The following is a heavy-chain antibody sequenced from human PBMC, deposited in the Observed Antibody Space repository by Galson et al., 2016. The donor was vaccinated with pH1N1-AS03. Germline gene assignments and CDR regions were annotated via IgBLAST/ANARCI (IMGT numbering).Heavy chain of an antibody. CDR1: GGSFSTYA. Sequence: QSGAEVTKSGESLRISCKASGGSFSTYAITWVRQAPGQGLEWMGGIIPVFGTTSFAQKFQDRVSITADESTSTAFMELSSLRSEDTAVYYCAKGNYQLLNYYYYMDVWGKGTTVTVSS. CDR3: AKGNYQLLNYYYYMDV. V-gene: IGHV1-69*01. CDR2: IIPVFGTT. D-gene: IGHD2-2*01. J-gene: IGHJ6*03.